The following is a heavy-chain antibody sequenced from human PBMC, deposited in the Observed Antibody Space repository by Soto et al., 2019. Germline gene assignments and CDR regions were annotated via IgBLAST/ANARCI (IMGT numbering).Heavy chain of an antibody. V-gene: IGHV5-10-1*01. J-gene: IGHJ4*02. CDR1: GYSFACYW. Sequence: PGDSLTISCKQSGYSFACYWTALVRPQPGNGLNWMGRIDPSDSQTYYSPSFRGHVTISVTKSITTVFLQWSSLRASDTAMYYCARQIYDSDTGPNFQYYFDSWGQGTPVKVSS. CDR2: IDPSDSQT. D-gene: IGHD3-22*01. CDR3: ARQIYDSDTGPNFQYYFDS.